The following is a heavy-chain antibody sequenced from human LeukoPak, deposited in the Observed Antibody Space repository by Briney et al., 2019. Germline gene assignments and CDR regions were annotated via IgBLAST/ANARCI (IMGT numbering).Heavy chain of an antibody. CDR2: ISGSGGST. Sequence: GGSLRLSCAASGFTFSTYGMSWVRQAPGKGLEWVSGISGSGGSTYYADSVKGRFTISRGNSKNTLYLQMNSLRAEDTAVYYCAKDVISVAGTTTNIDYWGQGTLVTVSS. CDR1: GFTFSTYG. J-gene: IGHJ4*02. CDR3: AKDVISVAGTTTNIDY. V-gene: IGHV3-23*01. D-gene: IGHD6-19*01.